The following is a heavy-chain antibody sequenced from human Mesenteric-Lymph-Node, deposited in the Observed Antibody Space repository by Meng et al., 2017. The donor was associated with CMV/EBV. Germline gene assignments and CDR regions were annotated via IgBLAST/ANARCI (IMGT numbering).Heavy chain of an antibody. V-gene: IGHV4-39*07. CDR1: GGSVSTSSYY. CDR3: ARDDDLGYCTSFSCHYEGGYGINV. D-gene: IGHD2-2*01. Sequence: SETLSLTCTVSGGSVSTSSYYWGWIRQPPGKGLEWIGSIYYTGTTYYNPSLRSGVSISVDTSKNQFSLKLDSVTAADTAVYYCARDDDLGYCTSFSCHYEGGYGINVWGQGTTVTVSS. J-gene: IGHJ6*02. CDR2: IYYTGTT.